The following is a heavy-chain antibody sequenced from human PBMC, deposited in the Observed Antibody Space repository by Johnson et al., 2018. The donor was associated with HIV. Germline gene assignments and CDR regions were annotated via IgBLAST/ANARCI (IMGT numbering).Heavy chain of an antibody. V-gene: IGHV3-11*04. D-gene: IGHD1-1*01. CDR3: ARESLTTSDAFDM. CDR1: GFSFSDYY. CDR2: ISVTGSVI. Sequence: QVQLVESGGGLVQPGGSLRHSCTISGFSFSDYYMSWFRQAPGKGLEWLSYISVTGSVIYYADSVKGRFTISRDNTKNSVYLQMNSPTAEDTAVYYCARESLTTSDAFDMWGQGTMVTVSS. J-gene: IGHJ3*02.